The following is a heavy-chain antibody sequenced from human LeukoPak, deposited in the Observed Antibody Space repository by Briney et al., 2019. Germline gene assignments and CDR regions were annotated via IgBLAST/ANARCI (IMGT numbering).Heavy chain of an antibody. CDR3: ARDGLTGYSY. J-gene: IGHJ4*02. CDR2: ISYDGTNK. Sequence: GGSLRLSCAASGFTFSSYGMHWVRQAPGKGLEWVAVISYDGTNKYYADSVKGRFTISRDNSKNTLYLQMNSLRAEDTAVYYCARDGLTGYSYWGQGTLVTVSS. D-gene: IGHD3-9*01. V-gene: IGHV3-30*03. CDR1: GFTFSSYG.